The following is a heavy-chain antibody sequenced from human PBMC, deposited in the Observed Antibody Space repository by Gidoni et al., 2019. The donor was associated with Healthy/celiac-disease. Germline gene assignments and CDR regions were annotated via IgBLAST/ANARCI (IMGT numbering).Heavy chain of an antibody. J-gene: IGHJ4*02. V-gene: IGHV3-21*01. D-gene: IGHD1-26*01. CDR1: GFTLSRYS. CDR3: ARDLGWELLGEVYFDY. CDR2: ISSSSSYI. Sequence: EVQLVESGGGLVKPGGSLRLSCAASGFTLSRYSMNWVRQAPGKGLGWVSSISSSSSYIYYADSVKGRFTISRDNAKNSLYLQMNSLRAEDTAVYYCARDLGWELLGEVYFDYWGQGTLVTVSS.